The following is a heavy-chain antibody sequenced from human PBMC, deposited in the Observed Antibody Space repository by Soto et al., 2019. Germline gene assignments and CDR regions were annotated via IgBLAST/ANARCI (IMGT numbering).Heavy chain of an antibody. D-gene: IGHD6-13*01. V-gene: IGHV1-46*04. CDR1: GYTFTDYY. CDR3: ERTLVAAASPYNH. CDR2: INPSGGDT. J-gene: IGHJ1*01. Sequence: QVLLVQSGAQVKKPGASVKVSCKSSGYTFTDYYMHWVRQAPGEGLEWMGVINPSGGDTTYAQKLHGRVTMTRDTSTRTVYMELSSLSFEETAFYYCERTLVAAASPYNHGGQGTLVPITS.